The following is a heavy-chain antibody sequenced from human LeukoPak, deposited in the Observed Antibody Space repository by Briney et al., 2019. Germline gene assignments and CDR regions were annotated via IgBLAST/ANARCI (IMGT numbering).Heavy chain of an antibody. V-gene: IGHV3-33*01. Sequence: AGGSLGLSCVASGFTFSDYGMHWVRQAPGKGLEWVAVIWFDESNKYYADSVKGRFTISRDNSKNTLYLQMNSLRVEDTAVYYCARDFGGDGYNSWGQGTLVTVSS. J-gene: IGHJ4*02. CDR2: IWFDESNK. D-gene: IGHD5-24*01. CDR3: ARDFGGDGYNS. CDR1: GFTFSDYG.